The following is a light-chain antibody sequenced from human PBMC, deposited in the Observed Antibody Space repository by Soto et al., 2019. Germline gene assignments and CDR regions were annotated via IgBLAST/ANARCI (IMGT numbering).Light chain of an antibody. CDR3: QQYNNWSPWT. CDR1: QSVSSN. Sequence: EIVMTQSPATLSVSPGERATLSCRASQSVSSNLAWYQQKPGQAPRLLIYGESTRATGIPARFSGSGSGTEFTLTISSLQSVDCAVYYCQQYNNWSPWTFGQGTKVEIK. V-gene: IGKV3-15*01. CDR2: GES. J-gene: IGKJ1*01.